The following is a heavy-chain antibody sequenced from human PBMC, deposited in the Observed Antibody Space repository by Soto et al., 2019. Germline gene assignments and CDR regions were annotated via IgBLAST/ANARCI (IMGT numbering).Heavy chain of an antibody. CDR2: TYNSGST. Sequence: SETLSLTCTVSGGSISSGAYYWSWIRQLPGKGLEWIGYTYNSGSTHYSPSLKSRVSISADTFKNQFSLELSSVTAADTAVYYCASSGSTSPYYYGMDVWGQGTTVT. J-gene: IGHJ6*02. CDR1: GGSISSGAYY. V-gene: IGHV4-31*03. CDR3: ASSGSTSPYYYGMDV. D-gene: IGHD3-10*01.